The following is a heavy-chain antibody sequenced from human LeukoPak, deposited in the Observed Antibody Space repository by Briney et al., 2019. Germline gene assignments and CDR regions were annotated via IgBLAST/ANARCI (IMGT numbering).Heavy chain of an antibody. CDR3: AMDDGNYSSGSYYDAFDI. V-gene: IGHV3-7*04. J-gene: IGHJ3*02. Sequence: GVSLRLSCAASGFTCSRYWMIWIRQTPGKGLECVANINGDGSEKLYVDSVKGRFTISRESAKNSLYLKVNSLRADDTAVYYCAMDDGNYSSGSYYDAFDIWGQGTMVTVSS. CDR1: GFTCSRYW. D-gene: IGHD3-22*01. CDR2: INGDGSEK.